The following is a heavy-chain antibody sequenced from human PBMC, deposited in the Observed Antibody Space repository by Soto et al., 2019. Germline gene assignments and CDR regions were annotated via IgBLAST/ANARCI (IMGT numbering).Heavy chain of an antibody. Sequence: GGSLRLSCAASGFSFSISPMHWVRQAPGKGPEWVALISYDGTNKFYADSVKGRFTISRDNSKSTLYLQVDSLRPEDAAVYYCARDPKTSGGQHWAFNYFDSWGQGTLVTASS. CDR3: ARDPKTSGGQHWAFNYFDS. D-gene: IGHD7-27*01. V-gene: IGHV3-30-3*01. CDR2: ISYDGTNK. CDR1: GFSFSISP. J-gene: IGHJ4*02.